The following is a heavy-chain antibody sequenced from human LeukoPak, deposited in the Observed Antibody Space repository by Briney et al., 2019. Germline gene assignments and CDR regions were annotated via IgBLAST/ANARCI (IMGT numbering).Heavy chain of an antibody. Sequence: GGSLRLSCVASGFAFSSYAMNWVRQAPGKGLEWVSSISSSSSYIYYADSVKGRFTISRDNAKNSLYLQMNSLRAEDTAVYYCARAGGSGSYSFDYWGQGTLVTVSS. CDR1: GFAFSSYA. J-gene: IGHJ4*02. CDR2: ISSSSSYI. CDR3: ARAGGSGSYSFDY. D-gene: IGHD3-10*01. V-gene: IGHV3-21*01.